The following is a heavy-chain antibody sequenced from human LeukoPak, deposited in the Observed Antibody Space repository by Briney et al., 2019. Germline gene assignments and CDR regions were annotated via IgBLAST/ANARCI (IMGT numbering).Heavy chain of an antibody. Sequence: PSETLSLTCTVSGGSISSSYYYWGWIRQPPGKGLEWIGSIYHSGTTNYSPPLKGRATLSVDTSKNQISLRLSSVTAADTAVYFCARVDSGTYYMPFDYWGQGSLVTVSS. CDR3: ARVDSGTYYMPFDY. V-gene: IGHV4-39*07. D-gene: IGHD1-26*01. J-gene: IGHJ4*02. CDR2: IYHSGTT. CDR1: GGSISSSYYY.